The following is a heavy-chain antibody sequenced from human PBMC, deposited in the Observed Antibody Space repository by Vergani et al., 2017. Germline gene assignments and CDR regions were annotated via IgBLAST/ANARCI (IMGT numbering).Heavy chain of an antibody. Sequence: QVQLQESGPGLVKPSETLSLTCAVSGYSISSGYYWGWIRQPPGKGLEWIGSIYHSGSTYYNPSLKSRVTISVDTSKNQFSLKLSSVTAADTAVYYCARESAYCGGDCLSGMDVWGQGTTVTVSS. CDR3: ARESAYCGGDCLSGMDV. CDR2: IYHSGST. D-gene: IGHD2-21*02. V-gene: IGHV4-38-2*02. J-gene: IGHJ6*02. CDR1: GYSISSGYY.